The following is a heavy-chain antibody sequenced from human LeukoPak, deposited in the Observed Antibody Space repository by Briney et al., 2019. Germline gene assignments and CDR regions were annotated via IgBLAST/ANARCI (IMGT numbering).Heavy chain of an antibody. CDR1: GFTFTDYY. D-gene: IGHD5-18*01. CDR3: ARADTSLVNFYYFGMDV. CDR2: INPNSGDT. J-gene: IGHJ6*02. V-gene: IGHV1-2*02. Sequence: ASVKVSCKASGFTFTDYYIHWVRQAPGQGLEWMGWINPNSGDTNYAQKFQGRVTMTRDTSINTAYMELSRLRSGDTVVYYCARADTSLVNFYYFGMDVWGQGTTVTVSS.